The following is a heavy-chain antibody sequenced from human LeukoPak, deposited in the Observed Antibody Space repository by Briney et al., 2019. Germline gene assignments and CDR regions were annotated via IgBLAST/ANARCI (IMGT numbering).Heavy chain of an antibody. CDR3: ARRRGDAFDI. CDR1: GYTFTSYD. V-gene: IGHV1-8*03. CDR2: MNPNSGNT. Sequence: ASVKVSCKASGYTFTSYDIHWVRQATGQGLEWMGLMNPNSGNTGYAQKFQGRVTITRDTSISTAYMELSSLRSEDTAVYYCARRRGDAFDIWGQGTMVTVSS. J-gene: IGHJ3*02.